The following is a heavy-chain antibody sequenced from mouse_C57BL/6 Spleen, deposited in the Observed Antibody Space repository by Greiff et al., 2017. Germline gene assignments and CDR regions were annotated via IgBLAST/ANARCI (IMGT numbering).Heavy chain of an antibody. CDR1: GYTFTSYW. J-gene: IGHJ3*01. Sequence: QVQLKQPGAELVKPGASVKLSCKASGYTFTSYWMQWVKQRPGQGLEWIGEIDPSDSNTNYNQKFKGKATLTVDTSSSTAYMQLSSLTSEDSAVYYCARREDYDVKDWFAYWGQGTLVTVSA. V-gene: IGHV1-50*01. D-gene: IGHD2-4*01. CDR3: ARREDYDVKDWFAY. CDR2: IDPSDSNT.